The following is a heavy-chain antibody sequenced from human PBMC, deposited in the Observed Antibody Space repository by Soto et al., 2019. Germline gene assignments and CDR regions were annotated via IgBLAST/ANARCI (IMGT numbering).Heavy chain of an antibody. CDR3: ARGMGGYPSCWYFDL. Sequence: QVRLVQSGAEVKKPGASVKVSCKASGYTITSYDINWVRQAPGQGLEWMAWMNPNSGKTGNAQNFQGRVTMTRNTSISTVYMELSSLRSDDTAVYYCARGMGGYPSCWYFDLWGRGTLVTVSS. CDR2: MNPNSGKT. J-gene: IGHJ2*01. CDR1: GYTITSYD. V-gene: IGHV1-8*01. D-gene: IGHD5-12*01.